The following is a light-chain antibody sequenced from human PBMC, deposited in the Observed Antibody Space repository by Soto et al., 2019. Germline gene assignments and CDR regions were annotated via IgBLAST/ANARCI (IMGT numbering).Light chain of an antibody. Sequence: DIQMTQSPSSLSGSVGDRVAVTCRASQSISSYLNWYQQKPGKAPKLLIYAASSLQSGVPSRFSGSGSGTDFTLTIISLQPEDFATYYCQQSYSTPLTFGGGTKADI. CDR3: QQSYSTPLT. J-gene: IGKJ4*01. CDR1: QSISSY. V-gene: IGKV1-39*01. CDR2: AAS.